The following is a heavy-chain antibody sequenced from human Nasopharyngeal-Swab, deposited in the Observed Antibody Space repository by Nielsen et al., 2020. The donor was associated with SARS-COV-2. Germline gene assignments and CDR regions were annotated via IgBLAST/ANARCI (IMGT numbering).Heavy chain of an antibody. CDR2: IYPRDSDT. CDR3: VRPEGVATSFKYYFQYGMDV. J-gene: IGHJ6*02. D-gene: IGHD5-12*01. V-gene: IGHV5-51*01. CDR1: GYSFTSYW. Sequence: GSLRLSCQGSGYSFTSYWIAWVRQMPGQGLEWMGIIYPRDSDTRYSPSFQGQVTISADKSISTAYLQWSSLKASDTAMYYCVRPEGVATSFKYYFQYGMDVWGQGTMVTVPS.